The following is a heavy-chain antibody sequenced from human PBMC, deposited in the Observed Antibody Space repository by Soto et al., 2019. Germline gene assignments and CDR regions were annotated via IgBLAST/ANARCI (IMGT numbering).Heavy chain of an antibody. V-gene: IGHV4-31*03. CDR1: GGSISSGGYY. D-gene: IGHD2-2*01. CDR2: IYYSGST. J-gene: IGHJ2*01. CDR3: ARGGLYCSSTSCQYWYFDL. Sequence: QVQLQESGPGLVKPSQTLSLTCTVSGGSISSGGYYWSWIRQHPGKGLEWIGYIYYSGSTYYNPSLKSRVTRSVDTSKNQFSLKLSSVTAADTAVYYCARGGLYCSSTSCQYWYFDLWGRGTLVTVSS.